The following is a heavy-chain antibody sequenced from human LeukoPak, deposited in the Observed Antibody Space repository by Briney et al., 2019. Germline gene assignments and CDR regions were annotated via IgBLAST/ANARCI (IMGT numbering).Heavy chain of an antibody. V-gene: IGHV1-2*06. CDR3: ASGAGSYCPDY. D-gene: IGHD3-10*01. CDR2: ISPNSGGT. CDR1: AYTFTAYY. Sequence: ASVKVSCKTSAYTFTAYYMHWVRQAPGQGLEWMGRISPNSGGTDYAQRFQGRVTMTRDTSITTAYMELSRLKSDDTAVYYCASGAGSYCPDYWGQGTLVTVSS. J-gene: IGHJ4*02.